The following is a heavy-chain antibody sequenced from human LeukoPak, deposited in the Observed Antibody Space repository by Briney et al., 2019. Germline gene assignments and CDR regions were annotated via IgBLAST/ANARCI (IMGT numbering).Heavy chain of an antibody. Sequence: GGSLRLSCAVSGFTFNDFAMHWVRHVPGKGLEWVSGISWNSGSTGYADSVKGRFTISRDNAENSLYLQMNSLITEDTALYYCAKDPDYYYDSGGYYFDYWGQGTLVTVSS. CDR3: AKDPDYYYDSGGYYFDY. V-gene: IGHV3-9*01. CDR1: GFTFNDFA. D-gene: IGHD3-22*01. CDR2: ISWNSGST. J-gene: IGHJ4*02.